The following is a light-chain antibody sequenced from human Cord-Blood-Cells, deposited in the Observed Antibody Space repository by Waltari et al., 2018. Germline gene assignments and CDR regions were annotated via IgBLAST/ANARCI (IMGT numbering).Light chain of an antibody. CDR2: EGS. CDR3: SSYTSSSTYV. Sequence: QSALTQPASVSGSPGQSITISYTGTSSDVGSYNLVSWYQQHPGKAPKLMIYEGSKRPSGVSNRSSGSKSGNTASLTISGLQAEDEADYYCSSYTSSSTYVFGTGTKVTVL. CDR1: SSDVGSYNL. J-gene: IGLJ1*01. V-gene: IGLV2-14*02.